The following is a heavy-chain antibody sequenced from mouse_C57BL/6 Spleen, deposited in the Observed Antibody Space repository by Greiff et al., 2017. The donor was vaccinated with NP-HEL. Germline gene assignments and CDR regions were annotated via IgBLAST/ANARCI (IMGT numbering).Heavy chain of an antibody. D-gene: IGHD1-1*01. CDR2: IHPNSGST. V-gene: IGHV1-64*01. Sequence: QVQLQQPGAELVKPGASVKLSCKASGYTFTSYWMHWVKQRPGQGLEWIGMIHPNSGSTNYNEKFKSKATLTVDNSSSTAYMQLSSLTSEDSAVYYCANYYGSSYWFAYWGQGTLVTVSA. CDR1: GYTFTSYW. CDR3: ANYYGSSYWFAY. J-gene: IGHJ3*01.